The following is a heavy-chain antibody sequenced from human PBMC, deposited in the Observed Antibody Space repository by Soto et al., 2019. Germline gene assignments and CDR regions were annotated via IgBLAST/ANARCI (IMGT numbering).Heavy chain of an antibody. CDR2: IIPIFGTA. CDR1: GGTFSSYA. CDR3: ASTFDSSAGDYFDY. D-gene: IGHD3-22*01. V-gene: IGHV1-69*13. Sequence: SVKVSCKASGGTFSSYAISWVRQAPGQGLEWMGGIIPIFGTANYAQKFQGRVTITADESTSTAYMGLSSLRSEDTAVYYCASTFDSSAGDYFDYWGQGTLVTVSS. J-gene: IGHJ4*02.